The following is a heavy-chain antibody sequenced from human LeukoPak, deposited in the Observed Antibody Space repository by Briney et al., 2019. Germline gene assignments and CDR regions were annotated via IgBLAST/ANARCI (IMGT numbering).Heavy chain of an antibody. CDR2: ISYDGTNN. CDR1: GFTFSQYP. V-gene: IGHV3-30*09. J-gene: IGHJ4*02. CDR3: ASLMVRGIRDFDH. D-gene: IGHD3-10*01. Sequence: GGSLRLSCAASGFTFSQYPMHWVRQAPGKGLEWVAVISYDGTNNYRADSVKGRFAISRDNANNTLYLQMNSLRPEDTAVYFCASLMVRGIRDFDHWGQGTLVTVSS.